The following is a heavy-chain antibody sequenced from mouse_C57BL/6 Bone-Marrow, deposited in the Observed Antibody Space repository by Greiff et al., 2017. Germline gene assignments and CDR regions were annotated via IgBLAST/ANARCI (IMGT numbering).Heavy chain of an antibody. D-gene: IGHD1-1*01. CDR2: MDPSDSYT. CDR1: GSTFTASG. V-gene: IGHV1-50*01. J-gene: IGHJ3*01. Sequence: QVQLQQPGAELVKPGAPVKFSCKPSGSTFTASGSRGEKQRPGKGLGWIEEMDPSDSYTNYNQKFKGKATLTVDTSSSTAYMQLSSLTSEDSAVYYCAFYYGSSWFAYWGQGTLVTVSA. CDR3: AFYYGSSWFAY.